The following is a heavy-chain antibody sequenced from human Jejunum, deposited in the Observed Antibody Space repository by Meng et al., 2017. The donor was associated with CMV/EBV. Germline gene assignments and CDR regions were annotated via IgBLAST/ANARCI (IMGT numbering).Heavy chain of an antibody. J-gene: IGHJ3*02. CDR3: ARDGGLGAFDI. Sequence: SCAASGFTFSTYDMHWVRQATGKGLEWVSGIGTVGDTYYPDSVKGRFTISREHAKNSLYLQMNSLRAGDMAVYYCARDGGLGAFDIWGQGTMVTVSS. D-gene: IGHD3-16*01. CDR1: GFTFSTYD. V-gene: IGHV3-13*01. CDR2: IGTVGDT.